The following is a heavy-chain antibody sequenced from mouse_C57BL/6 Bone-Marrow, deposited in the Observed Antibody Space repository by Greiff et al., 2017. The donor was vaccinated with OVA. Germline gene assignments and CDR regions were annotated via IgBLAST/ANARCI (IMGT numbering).Heavy chain of an antibody. CDR3: ARHDGYWYFDV. Sequence: EVQLVESGGGLVQPGGSLKLSCAASGFTFSDYYMYWVRQTPEKRLEWVAYISNGGGSTYYPDTVKGRFTISRDNAKNTLYLQMSRLKSEDTAMYYCARHDGYWYFDVWSTGTTVTVSS. V-gene: IGHV5-12*01. CDR1: GFTFSDYY. CDR2: ISNGGGST. J-gene: IGHJ1*03. D-gene: IGHD2-3*01.